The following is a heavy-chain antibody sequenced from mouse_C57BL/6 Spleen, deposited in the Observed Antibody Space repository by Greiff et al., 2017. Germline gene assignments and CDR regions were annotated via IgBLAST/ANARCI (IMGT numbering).Heavy chain of an antibody. CDR1: GYTFTSYW. Sequence: QVQLKQPGAELVMPGASVKLSCKASGYTFTSYWMHWVKQRPGQGLEWIGEIDPSDSYTNYNQKFKGKSTLTVDKSSSTAYMQLSSLTSEDSAVYYCARMKVTTVVSYFDYWGQGTTLTVSS. CDR3: ARMKVTTVVSYFDY. J-gene: IGHJ2*01. D-gene: IGHD1-1*01. CDR2: IDPSDSYT. V-gene: IGHV1-69*01.